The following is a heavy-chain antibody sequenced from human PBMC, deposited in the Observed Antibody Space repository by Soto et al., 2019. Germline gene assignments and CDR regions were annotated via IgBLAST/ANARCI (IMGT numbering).Heavy chain of an antibody. V-gene: IGHV3-21*01. Sequence: GGSLRLSCAASGFTFSSYSMNWVRQAPGKGLEWVSSISSSSSYIYYADSVKGRFTNSRDNAKNSLYLQMNSLRAEDTAVYYCARAKLGNFWSGYCFDYWGQGTLVTVSS. J-gene: IGHJ4*02. CDR2: ISSSSSYI. D-gene: IGHD3-3*01. CDR1: GFTFSSYS. CDR3: ARAKLGNFWSGYCFDY.